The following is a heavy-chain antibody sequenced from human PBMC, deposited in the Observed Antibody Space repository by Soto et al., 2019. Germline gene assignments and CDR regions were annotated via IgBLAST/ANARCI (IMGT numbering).Heavy chain of an antibody. J-gene: IGHJ4*02. Sequence: EVQLVESGGGLVQPGGSLKLSCAASGFTFSGSAMHWVRQASGKGLEWVGRIRNKTNNYATAYAASVKGRFTISRDDSKNTADLQMNSLKTEDTAVYYCTCHSPEDMIRKWGQGTLGTVSS. V-gene: IGHV3-73*02. CDR1: GFTFSGSA. D-gene: IGHD2-15*01. CDR2: IRNKTNNYAT. CDR3: TCHSPEDMIRK.